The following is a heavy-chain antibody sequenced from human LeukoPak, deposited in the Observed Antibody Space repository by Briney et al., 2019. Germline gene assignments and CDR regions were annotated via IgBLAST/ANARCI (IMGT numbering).Heavy chain of an antibody. CDR2: IYYSGST. D-gene: IGHD6-19*01. V-gene: IGHV4-61*01. CDR3: ARMSSGWSPLDY. Sequence: SETLSLTCTVSGGSVSSGSYYWSWIRQPPGKGLEWIGYIYYSGSTNYNPSLKSRVTISVDTSKNQFSLKLSSVTAADTAVYYCARMSSGWSPLDYWGQGTLVTVSS. CDR1: GGSVSSGSYY. J-gene: IGHJ4*02.